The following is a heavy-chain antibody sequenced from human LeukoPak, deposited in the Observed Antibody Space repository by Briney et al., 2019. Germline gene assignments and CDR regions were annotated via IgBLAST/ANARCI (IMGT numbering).Heavy chain of an antibody. D-gene: IGHD6-19*01. CDR3: ANLQWPQAFDI. Sequence: GGSLRLSCAASGFTFSIHSMNWVRQAPGKGLEWVSAISGSGGSTYYADSVKGRFTISRDNSKNTLYLQMNSLRAEDTAVYYCANLQWPQAFDIWGQGTMVTVSS. J-gene: IGHJ3*02. CDR2: ISGSGGST. V-gene: IGHV3-23*01. CDR1: GFTFSIHS.